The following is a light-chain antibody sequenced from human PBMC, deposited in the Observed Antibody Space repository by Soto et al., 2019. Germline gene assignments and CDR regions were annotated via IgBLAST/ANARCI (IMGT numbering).Light chain of an antibody. J-gene: IGLJ1*01. CDR3: TSYAGTYSFFYV. CDR1: SSDVGAYNY. CDR2: EVS. V-gene: IGLV2-8*01. Sequence: QSALTQPPSASGSPGQSVTISCTGTSSDVGAYNYVSWYQQLPGKAPKLIIYEVSKRPSGVPDRFSGSKSGNTASLTVSGLQAEDEDEYYCTSYAGTYSFFYVFGTGTKVTVL.